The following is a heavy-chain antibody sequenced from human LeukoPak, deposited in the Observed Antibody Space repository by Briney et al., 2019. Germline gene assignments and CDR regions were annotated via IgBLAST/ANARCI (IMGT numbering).Heavy chain of an antibody. D-gene: IGHD2-21*02. J-gene: IGHJ4*02. CDR2: INHSVTT. CDR3: ARVGDGTGYYFDY. Sequence: SETLSLTCAVYGGSFSGYYWSWIRQPPGKGLEWIGEINHSVTTNYNPSLKRRVAISVDTSKNQFSLRLSSVTAADTAVYYCARVGDGTGYYFDYWGQGTLVTVSS. V-gene: IGHV4-34*01. CDR1: GGSFSGYY.